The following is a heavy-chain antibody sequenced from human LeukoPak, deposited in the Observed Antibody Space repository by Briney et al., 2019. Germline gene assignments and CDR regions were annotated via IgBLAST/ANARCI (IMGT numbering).Heavy chain of an antibody. CDR3: ARDTYCSSTSCYVGGYYYGMDA. V-gene: IGHV4-59*01. Sequence: SETLSLTCTVSGGSISSYYWSWIRQPPGKGLEWIGYIYYSGSTNYNPSLKSRVTISVDTSKNQFSLKLSSVTAADTAVYYCARDTYCSSTSCYVGGYYYGMDAWGQGTTVTVSS. J-gene: IGHJ6*02. CDR1: GGSISSYY. CDR2: IYYSGST. D-gene: IGHD2-2*01.